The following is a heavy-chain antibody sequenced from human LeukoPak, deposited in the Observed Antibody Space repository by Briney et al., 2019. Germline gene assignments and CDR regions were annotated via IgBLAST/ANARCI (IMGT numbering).Heavy chain of an antibody. CDR2: ISANNGYT. D-gene: IGHD4-11*01. CDR1: GYTFTSYG. J-gene: IGHJ5*02. V-gene: IGHV1-18*01. Sequence: ASVKVSCKASGYTFTSYGITWVRQAPGQGLEWMGWISANNGYTNYAQKLQGRVTMTTDTSTSTAYMELRSLRSDDTAVYYCARDRSNYGYNWFDPWGQGTLVTVSS. CDR3: ARDRSNYGYNWFDP.